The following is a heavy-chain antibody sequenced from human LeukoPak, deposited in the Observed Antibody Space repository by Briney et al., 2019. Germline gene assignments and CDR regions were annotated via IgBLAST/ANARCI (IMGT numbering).Heavy chain of an antibody. J-gene: IGHJ4*02. CDR2: IYYSGST. CDR3: ARVLGDTRDY. CDR1: GGSISSSSYY. D-gene: IGHD3-3*01. Sequence: SETLSLTCTVSGGSISSSSYYWGWIRQPPGKGLEWIGYIYYSGSTNYNPSLKSRVTISVDTSKNQFSLKLSSVTAADTAVYYCARVLGDTRDYWGQGTLVTVSS. V-gene: IGHV4-61*05.